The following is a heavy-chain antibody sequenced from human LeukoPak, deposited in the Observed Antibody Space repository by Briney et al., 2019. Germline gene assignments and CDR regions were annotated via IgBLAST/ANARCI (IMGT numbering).Heavy chain of an antibody. CDR2: IYKIGIT. CDR3: VIGVGWQPDY. CDR1: GDSVTGYF. D-gene: IGHD2-15*01. J-gene: IGHJ4*02. Sequence: SETLSLTCTVFGDSVTGYFLNWVRQPPGKGLEWIGHIYKIGITNYNPSLESRLTISADTSKNQFSLQLRSVTAADTAVYYCVIGVGWQPDYWGQGALVTVSS. V-gene: IGHV4-59*02.